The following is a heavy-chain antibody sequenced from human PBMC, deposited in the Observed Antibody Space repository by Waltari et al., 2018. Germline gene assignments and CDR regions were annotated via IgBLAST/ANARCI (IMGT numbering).Heavy chain of an antibody. CDR3: ARDQALGGTIDY. CDR2: IIPILGIA. CDR1: GGTFSSYT. D-gene: IGHD1-1*01. V-gene: IGHV1-69*08. J-gene: IGHJ4*02. Sequence: QVQLVQSGAEVKKPGSSVKVSCKASGGTFSSYTISWVRQAPGQGLEWMGRIIPILGIANYAQKFQGRGTINADKTTSTAYMELGRLRSEDTAVYYCARDQALGGTIDYWGQGTLVTVSS.